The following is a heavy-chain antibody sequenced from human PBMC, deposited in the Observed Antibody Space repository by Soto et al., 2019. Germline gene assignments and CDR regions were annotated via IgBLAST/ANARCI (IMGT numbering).Heavy chain of an antibody. D-gene: IGHD4-4*01. CDR1: GFTFDDYA. Sequence: VQLVESGGGLVQPGRSLRLSCAASGFTFDDYAMHWVRQAPGKGLEWVSGISWNSGSIGYADSVKGRFTISRDNAKNSLYLQMNSLRAEDTALYYCAKDNYDYSKGTYYFDYWGHGTLVTVSS. CDR3: AKDNYDYSKGTYYFDY. J-gene: IGHJ4*01. CDR2: ISWNSGSI. V-gene: IGHV3-9*01.